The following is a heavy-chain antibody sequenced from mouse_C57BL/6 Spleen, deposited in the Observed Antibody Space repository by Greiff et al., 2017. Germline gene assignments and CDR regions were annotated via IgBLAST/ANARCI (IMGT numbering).Heavy chain of an antibody. V-gene: IGHV1-69*01. D-gene: IGHD2-4*01. J-gene: IGHJ1*03. CDR3: ARSSPYDSYWYFGV. CDR2: IDPSDSYT. CDR1: GYTFTSYW. Sequence: QVQLQQPGAELVMPGASVKLSCKASGYTFTSYWMHWVKQRPGQGLEWIGEIDPSDSYTNYNQKFKSKSTLTVDKSSSTAYLQHSSLTSSDSAVYYCARSSPYDSYWYFGVWGTWATVTVAS.